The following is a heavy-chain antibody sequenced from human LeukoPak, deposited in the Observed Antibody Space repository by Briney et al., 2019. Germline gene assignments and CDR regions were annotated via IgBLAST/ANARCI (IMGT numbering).Heavy chain of an antibody. CDR1: GASVTNRSYY. J-gene: IGHJ3*02. Sequence: SETLSLTCTVAGASVTNRSYYWSWIRQPAGKGLEWIGRVQNRGSTSYSPSLKSRVTMSIDTSKNQFSLNLSSVTAADTAVYYCARSANAFDIWGQGTMVTVSS. CDR2: VQNRGST. V-gene: IGHV4-61*10. CDR3: ARSANAFDI.